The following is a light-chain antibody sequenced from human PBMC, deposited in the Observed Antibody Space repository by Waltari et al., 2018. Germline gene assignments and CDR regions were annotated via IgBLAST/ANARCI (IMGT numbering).Light chain of an antibody. J-gene: IGKJ1*01. CDR2: AAS. V-gene: IGKV1-39*01. CDR1: QSISSY. Sequence: DIQMTQSPSSLSASVGDRVTITCRASQSISSYLNWYQQKPAKAPKLLIYAASSLQSGVPSRFSGSGSGTDFTLTISSLQPEDFATYYCQQSYSTPLWTFGQGTKVEIK. CDR3: QQSYSTPLWT.